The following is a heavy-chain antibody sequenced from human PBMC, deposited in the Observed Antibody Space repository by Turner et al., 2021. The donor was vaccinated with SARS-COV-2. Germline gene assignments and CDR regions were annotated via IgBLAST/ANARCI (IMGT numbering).Heavy chain of an antibody. CDR3: ARRSEGYYGSGSHWFDP. V-gene: IGHV4-39*01. CDR1: GGSISSSPYY. D-gene: IGHD3-10*01. Sequence: QLQLQESGPGLVKPSETLSLTCTVSGGSISSSPYYWGWIRQPPGKGLEWIGSIYYSGSTYYNPSLKSRVTISVDTSKNQFSLKLSSATAADTAVYYCARRSEGYYGSGSHWFDPWGQGTLVTVSS. CDR2: IYYSGST. J-gene: IGHJ5*02.